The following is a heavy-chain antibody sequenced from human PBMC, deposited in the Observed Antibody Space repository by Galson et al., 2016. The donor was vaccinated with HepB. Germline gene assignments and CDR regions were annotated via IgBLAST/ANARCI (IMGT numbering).Heavy chain of an antibody. CDR2: IWYDGSNK. CDR3: ARDHSYGTWNYAGVDY. J-gene: IGHJ4*02. CDR1: GFTFSTYG. V-gene: IGHV3-33*01. D-gene: IGHD1-7*01. Sequence: SLRLSCAASGFTFSTYGMHWVRQAPGKGLEWVALIWYDGSNKYYADSVKGRFAISRDNSKNTLYLQMNSLRAEDTAVYYCARDHSYGTWNYAGVDYWGQGTLVTVSS.